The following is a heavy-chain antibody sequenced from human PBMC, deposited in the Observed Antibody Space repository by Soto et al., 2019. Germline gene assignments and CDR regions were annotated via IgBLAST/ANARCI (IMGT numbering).Heavy chain of an antibody. Sequence: EXQLLESGGGLVQPGGSLRLACAASGFSFNSYAMVWVXRAPGKGLEWVSVISARGGSSYFADSVKGRFTISRDNSKXXXXXXXXXXXXXXXXXXXXXXXXXXXXASVDHWGQGTLVLVSS. CDR1: GFSFNSYA. CDR2: ISARGGSS. CDR3: XXXXXXXXASVDH. V-gene: IGHV3-23*01. J-gene: IGHJ4*02.